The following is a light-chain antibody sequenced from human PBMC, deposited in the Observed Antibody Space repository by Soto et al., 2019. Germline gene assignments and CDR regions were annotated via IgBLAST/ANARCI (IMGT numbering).Light chain of an antibody. CDR1: QSVSSN. CDR2: GAS. J-gene: IGKJ4*01. CDR3: QQYNNWPLT. Sequence: EIVMTQSPATRSVSPGERATLSGRVSQSVSSNLAWYQQKPGQAPRLLIYGASTRATGIPARFSGSGSGTEFTLTISSLQSEDFAVYYCQQYNNWPLTFGGGTKVEIK. V-gene: IGKV3D-15*01.